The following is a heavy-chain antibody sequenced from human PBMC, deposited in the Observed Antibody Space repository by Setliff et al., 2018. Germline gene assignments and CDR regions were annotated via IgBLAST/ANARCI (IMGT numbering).Heavy chain of an antibody. D-gene: IGHD2-8*01. CDR3: AREDGPNYYYYYMDI. CDR1: GGSISSGNYY. Sequence: SETLSLTCTVSGGSISSGNYYWSWIRQPAGKGLEWIGHIQTSGTTNYNPSLKSRVTISVDTSKNKFSLKLSAVTAADTAVYFCAREDGPNYYYYYMDIWGKGTTVTVSS. J-gene: IGHJ6*03. CDR2: IQTSGTT. V-gene: IGHV4-61*09.